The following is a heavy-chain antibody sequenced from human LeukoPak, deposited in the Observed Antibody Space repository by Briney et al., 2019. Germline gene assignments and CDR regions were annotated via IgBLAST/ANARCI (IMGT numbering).Heavy chain of an antibody. CDR2: INWNGGSR. D-gene: IGHD3-16*01. CDR3: ARQKLGVWGFNDY. CDR1: GFNFDDYV. J-gene: IGHJ4*02. Sequence: GGSLRLSCAASGFNFDDYVMTWVRQAPGKGLEWVSGINWNGGSRGYADSVKGRFTISRDNAKNSLYLQMNSLRAEDTALYYCARQKLGVWGFNDYWGQGTLVTVSS. V-gene: IGHV3-20*04.